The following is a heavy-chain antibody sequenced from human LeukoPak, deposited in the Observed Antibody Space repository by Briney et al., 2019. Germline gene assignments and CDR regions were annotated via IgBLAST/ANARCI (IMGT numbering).Heavy chain of an antibody. CDR2: IYTSGST. CDR1: GGSISSGSYY. J-gene: IGHJ6*02. D-gene: IGHD3-16*01. V-gene: IGHV4-61*02. Sequence: PSETLSLTCTVSGGSISSGSYYWSWIRQPAGKGLEWIGRIYTSGSTNYNPSLKSRVTISVDTSKNQFSLKLGSVTAADTAVYYCARFWGLGLDWGQSGMDVWGQGTTVTVSS. CDR3: ARFWGLGLDWGQSGMDV.